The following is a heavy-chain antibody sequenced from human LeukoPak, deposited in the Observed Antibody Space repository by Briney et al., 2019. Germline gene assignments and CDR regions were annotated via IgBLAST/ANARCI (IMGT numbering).Heavy chain of an antibody. CDR2: INHSGST. CDR1: GGSFSGYY. CDR3: ARVVPAAPAYYFDY. J-gene: IGHJ4*02. D-gene: IGHD2-2*01. V-gene: IGHV4-34*01. Sequence: SETLSLTSAVYGGSFSGYYWSWIRQPPGKGLEWIGEINHSGSTNHNPSLKSRVTISVDTSKNQFSLKLSSVTAADTAVYYCARVVPAAPAYYFDYWGQGTLVTVSS.